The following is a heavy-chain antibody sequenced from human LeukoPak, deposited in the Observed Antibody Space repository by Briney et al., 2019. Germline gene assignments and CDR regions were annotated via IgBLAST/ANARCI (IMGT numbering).Heavy chain of an antibody. V-gene: IGHV3-7*01. CDR2: IKQDGSEK. J-gene: IGHJ3*02. Sequence: GGSLRLSCAASGFTFSNYWMSWVRQAPGKGLEWVANIKQDGSEKYYVVSLKGRFTISRDNAKNSLYLQMNSLRAEDTAVYYCASEVVVLGGDDAFDIWGQGTMVTVSS. CDR1: GFTFSNYW. D-gene: IGHD2-21*01. CDR3: ASEVVVLGGDDAFDI.